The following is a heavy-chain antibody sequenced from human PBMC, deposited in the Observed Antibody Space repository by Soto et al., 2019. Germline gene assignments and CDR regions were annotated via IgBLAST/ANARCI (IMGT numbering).Heavy chain of an antibody. J-gene: IGHJ6*03. CDR3: AREVTLWSGSLVGPGYNYDMDV. Sequence: QVQLVESGGGLVKPGGSLRLSCAASEFTFSDYYMSWIRQAPGKGLEWVSYISSSGSIINYADSVKGRFTISRDNAKNSLYLQMQSLRAEDTAVYYCAREVTLWSGSLVGPGYNYDMDVWGKGTTVTVSS. D-gene: IGHD3-3*01. V-gene: IGHV3-11*01. CDR1: EFTFSDYY. CDR2: ISSSGSII.